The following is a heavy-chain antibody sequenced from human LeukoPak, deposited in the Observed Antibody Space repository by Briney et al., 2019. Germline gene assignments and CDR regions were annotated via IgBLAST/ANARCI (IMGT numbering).Heavy chain of an antibody. Sequence: GGSLRLSCAASGFTFSSYAMHWVRQAPGKGPEWVAVISYDGSNKYYADSVKGRFTTSRDNSKNTLYLQMNSLRAEDTAVYYCARSAYLDDAFDIWGQGTMVTVSS. V-gene: IGHV3-30-3*01. CDR3: ARSAYLDDAFDI. J-gene: IGHJ3*02. D-gene: IGHD2-21*01. CDR1: GFTFSSYA. CDR2: ISYDGSNK.